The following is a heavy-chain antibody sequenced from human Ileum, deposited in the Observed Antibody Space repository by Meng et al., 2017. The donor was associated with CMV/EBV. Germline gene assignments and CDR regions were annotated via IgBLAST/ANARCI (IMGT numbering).Heavy chain of an antibody. Sequence: QEQLVQSVAEVKKPGASVKVSCKASGYNFSSYDINWVRQAGGQGLEWMGWTNTRSGKTGSAQTFQGRLTMTMNTAIGTAYMELSSLRSEDTAVYYCARNGIFFDYWGQGALVNVSS. CDR2: TNTRSGKT. CDR3: ARNGIFFDY. V-gene: IGHV1-8*01. D-gene: IGHD1-1*01. CDR1: GYNFSSYD. J-gene: IGHJ4*02.